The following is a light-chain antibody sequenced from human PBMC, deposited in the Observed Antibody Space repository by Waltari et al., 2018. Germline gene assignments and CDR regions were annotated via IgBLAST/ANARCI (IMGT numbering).Light chain of an antibody. Sequence: EIVLTQSPGTLSLSPGERATLSCRASQSVGRSLAWYQQKPGQAPRLLIYGASNRATGIPDRFSGSGSGTDFSLTISRLEPEDFSVYYRQHYVRLPVTFGQGTRVEIK. CDR1: QSVGRS. CDR3: QHYVRLPVT. V-gene: IGKV3-20*01. CDR2: GAS. J-gene: IGKJ1*01.